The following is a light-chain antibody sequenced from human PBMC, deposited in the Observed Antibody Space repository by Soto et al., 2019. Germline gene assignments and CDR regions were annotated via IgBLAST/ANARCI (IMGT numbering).Light chain of an antibody. J-gene: IGLJ2*01. CDR2: EVS. CDR1: SSDVVGYNY. Sequence: QSALTQPASVSGSPGQSSTISCTGTSSDVVGYNYVSWYQQHPGKAPKLMIYEVSNRPSGVSNRFSGSKSGNTASLTISGLQAEDEADYYCSSYTSSSNVVFGGGTKVTVL. V-gene: IGLV2-14*01. CDR3: SSYTSSSNVV.